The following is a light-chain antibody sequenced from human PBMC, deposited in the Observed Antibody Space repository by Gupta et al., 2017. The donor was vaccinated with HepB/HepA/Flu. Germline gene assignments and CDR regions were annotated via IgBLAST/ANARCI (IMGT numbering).Light chain of an antibody. CDR3: QQYYSAPLT. J-gene: IGKJ4*01. V-gene: IGKV1-27*01. CDR2: DAA. Sequence: DIQMTQSPSSLSASIGDRVTITCRASQAIRNNLAWYQQKSVRVPILLIYDAATLQSGVPSRFSGGGSGTDFTLTISSLQPEDVAMYYCQQYYSAPLTFGGGTKVEI. CDR1: QAIRNN.